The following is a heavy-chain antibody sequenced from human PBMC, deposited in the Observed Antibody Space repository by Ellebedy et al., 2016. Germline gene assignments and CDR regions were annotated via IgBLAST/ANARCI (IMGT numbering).Heavy chain of an antibody. J-gene: IGHJ6*02. D-gene: IGHD6-6*01. Sequence: GGSLRLSCSASGFTFSSYAMHWVRQAPGKGLEYVSAISSHGGSTYYADSVKGRFTISSDSSKNTLYLQMSSLRAEDTAVYYCVKCPYSSSSMPYYYYYGMDVWGQGTTVTVSS. CDR2: ISSHGGST. CDR3: VKCPYSSSSMPYYYYYGMDV. V-gene: IGHV3-64D*06. CDR1: GFTFSSYA.